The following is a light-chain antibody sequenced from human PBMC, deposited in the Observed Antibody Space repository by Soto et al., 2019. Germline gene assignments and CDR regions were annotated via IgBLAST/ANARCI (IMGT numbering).Light chain of an antibody. CDR3: TSYTKTSPLV. V-gene: IGLV2-14*01. CDR1: TSDVGGYNF. J-gene: IGLJ1*01. CDR2: EVT. Sequence: QSVLTQPASVSGSPGQSITISCTGTTSDVGGYNFVSWFQHQPGRAPKLIIYEVTNRPSGVSNRFSGSKSGNTASLTISGLQAEDDADYYCTSYTKTSPLVFGTGTKLTVL.